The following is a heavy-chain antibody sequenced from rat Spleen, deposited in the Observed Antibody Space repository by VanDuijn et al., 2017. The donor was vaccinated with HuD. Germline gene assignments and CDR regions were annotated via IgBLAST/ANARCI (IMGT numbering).Heavy chain of an antibody. J-gene: IGHJ3*01. D-gene: IGHD1-4*01. Sequence: EVQLVESGGVLVQPGRSMKLSCAASGFTFSDYYMAWVRQAPKKGLEWVASISFDGSHTYYRDSVKGRFTISRDNAKSTLYLQMNSLRSEDTATYYCATAGTRVSRFAYWGQGTLVTVSS. CDR2: ISFDGSHT. CDR3: ATAGTRVSRFAY. CDR1: GFTFSDYY. V-gene: IGHV5-22*01.